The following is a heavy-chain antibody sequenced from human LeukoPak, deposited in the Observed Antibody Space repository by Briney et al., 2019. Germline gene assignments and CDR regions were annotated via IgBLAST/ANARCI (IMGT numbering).Heavy chain of an antibody. D-gene: IGHD2-2*01. Sequence: GASVKVSCKASGGTFSSYAISWVRQAPGQGLEWMGGIIPIFGTANYAQKFQGRVTITTDESTSTAYMELSSLRSEDTAVYYCARGNVVVPAATYYFDYWGQGTLVTVSS. V-gene: IGHV1-69*05. CDR1: GGTFSSYA. CDR2: IIPIFGTA. J-gene: IGHJ4*02. CDR3: ARGNVVVPAATYYFDY.